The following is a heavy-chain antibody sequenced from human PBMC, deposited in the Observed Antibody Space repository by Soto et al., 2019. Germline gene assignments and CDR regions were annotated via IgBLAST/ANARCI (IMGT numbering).Heavy chain of an antibody. D-gene: IGHD3-10*01. Sequence: QLQLQESGPGLVKPSETLSLTCTVSGGSISSSSYYWGWIRQPPGKGLEWIGRIYYSGSTYYNPSLKSRVTICVDTSKNHFSLKLSSVTAADTAVYYCARRGYYGSGSYGWYFDLWGRGTLVTVSS. CDR3: ARRGYYGSGSYGWYFDL. J-gene: IGHJ2*01. CDR1: GGSISSSSYY. CDR2: IYYSGST. V-gene: IGHV4-39*01.